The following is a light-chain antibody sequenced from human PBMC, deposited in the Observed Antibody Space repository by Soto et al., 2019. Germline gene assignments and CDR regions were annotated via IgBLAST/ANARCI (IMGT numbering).Light chain of an antibody. Sequence: DIQMTQSPSCLSASVGDRVTITCRASQSIRTYLNXYQQKPGKAPNLLIYAASSLQSGVTSRFRRSGSGTDSTLSISSLQPEDFATYYCQQSYSTPWTFGQGTKV. CDR3: QQSYSTPWT. CDR1: QSIRTY. CDR2: AAS. J-gene: IGKJ1*01. V-gene: IGKV1-39*01.